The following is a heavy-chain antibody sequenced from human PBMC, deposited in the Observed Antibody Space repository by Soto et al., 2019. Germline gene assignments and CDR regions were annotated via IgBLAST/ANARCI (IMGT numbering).Heavy chain of an antibody. CDR2: VNPYNRNT. CDR3: AGGYGDSY. J-gene: IGHJ4*02. V-gene: IGHV1-18*04. CDR1: GYNFTSFP. Sequence: ASVKVSCKASGYNFTSFPIIWVRQAPGQGVEWMGWVNPYNRNTNCTRRLQCRVTMTTDTPTSTAYMDLGSPTSDETAVYYCAGGYGDSYWGQGTLVTDS. D-gene: IGHD4-17*01.